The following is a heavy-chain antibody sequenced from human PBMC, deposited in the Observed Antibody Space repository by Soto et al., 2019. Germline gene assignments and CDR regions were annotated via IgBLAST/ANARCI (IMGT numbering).Heavy chain of an antibody. CDR1: GFTFSSYG. V-gene: IGHV3-30*03. D-gene: IGHD4-17*01. CDR3: ATSRPTVTNYWYFDL. J-gene: IGHJ2*01. CDR2: ISYDGSNK. Sequence: QVQLVESGGGVVQPGRSLRLSCAASGFTFSSYGMHWVRQAPGKGLEWVAVISYDGSNKYYADSVKGRFTISRDNSVNTLYLQMNSLRAEDTAVYYCATSRPTVTNYWYFDLWGRGTLVTVSS.